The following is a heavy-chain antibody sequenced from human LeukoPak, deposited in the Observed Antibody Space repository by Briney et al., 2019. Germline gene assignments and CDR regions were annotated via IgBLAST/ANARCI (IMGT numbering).Heavy chain of an antibody. CDR1: GYTLTELS. D-gene: IGHD3-22*01. CDR2: FDPEDGET. CDR3: ATGPFREVVITYYFDY. V-gene: IGHV1-24*01. Sequence: GASVKVSCKVSGYTLTELSMHWVRQAPGKGLEWMGGFDPEDGETIYAQKFQGRVTMTEDTSTDTAYMELSSLRSEDTAVYYCATGPFREVVITYYFDYWGQGTLVTVSS. J-gene: IGHJ4*02.